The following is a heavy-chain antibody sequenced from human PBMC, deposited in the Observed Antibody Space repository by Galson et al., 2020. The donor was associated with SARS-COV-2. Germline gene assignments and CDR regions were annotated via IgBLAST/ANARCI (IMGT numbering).Heavy chain of an antibody. D-gene: IGHD2-2*01. CDR3: AKDACTSTSCFVGLQS. V-gene: IGHV3-64*04. Sequence: GGSLRLTCSGSGFTFSLYGMHWIRQAPGKGIEFLSVISPQATHTTYEDSANGRLTVTRDNSKNTLSLQMSSLRVEDTAMYYCAKDACTSTSCFVGLQSWGQGSLVNVSS. J-gene: IGHJ1*01. CDR1: GFTFSLYG. CDR2: ISPQATHT.